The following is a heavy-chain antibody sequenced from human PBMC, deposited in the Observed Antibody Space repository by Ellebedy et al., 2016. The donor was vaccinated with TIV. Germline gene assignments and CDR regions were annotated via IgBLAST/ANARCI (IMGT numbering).Heavy chain of an antibody. D-gene: IGHD3-10*01. CDR2: IYYSGST. CDR1: GFSVSTSSYY. J-gene: IGHJ4*02. Sequence: MPGGSLRLSCTVSGFSVSTSSYYRGWIRQPPGKGLEWIGSIYYSGSTYYNPSLKSRVSIFVDSSKDQFSLKLTSVTAADTAVYYCASYSMTMVRGVVGDYWGQGTLVTVSS. CDR3: ASYSMTMVRGVVGDY. V-gene: IGHV4-39*01.